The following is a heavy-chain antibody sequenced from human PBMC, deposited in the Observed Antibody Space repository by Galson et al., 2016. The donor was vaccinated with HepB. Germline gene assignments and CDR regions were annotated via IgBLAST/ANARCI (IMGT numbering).Heavy chain of an antibody. Sequence: SLRLSCAASGFTFEDYAMHWVRQIPGKGLEWVSGLSWNSFTIDYADSVKGRFTISRDNDKSSLYLQMNSLSPEGTALYYCVKDRGGYSGYVTNWGQGTLVTVSS. CDR3: VKDRGGYSGYVTN. J-gene: IGHJ4*02. CDR1: GFTFEDYA. D-gene: IGHD5-12*01. CDR2: LSWNSFTI. V-gene: IGHV3-9*01.